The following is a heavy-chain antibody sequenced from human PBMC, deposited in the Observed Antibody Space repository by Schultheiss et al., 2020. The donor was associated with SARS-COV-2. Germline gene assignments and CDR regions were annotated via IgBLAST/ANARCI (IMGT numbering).Heavy chain of an antibody. J-gene: IGHJ6*04. CDR2: ISGSDGST. CDR1: GSLFTTYV. D-gene: IGHD6-19*01. Sequence: ESLKISCAASGSLFTTYVMTWVRQTPGKGLEWVSTISGSDGSTWYADSVRGRFTISRDNFNNTVYLFMNSLRAEDTAIYYCARDVWQWKLSLLMDVWGKGTTVTVSS. V-gene: IGHV3-23*01. CDR3: ARDVWQWKLSLLMDV.